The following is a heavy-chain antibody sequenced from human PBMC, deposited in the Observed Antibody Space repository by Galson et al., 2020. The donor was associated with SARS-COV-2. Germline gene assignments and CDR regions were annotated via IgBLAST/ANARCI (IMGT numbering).Heavy chain of an antibody. CDR2: SSSSGSKK. D-gene: IGHD5-12*01. Sequence: GESLKISCAASGFTFSDYYMSWIRQAPGKGLEWVSYSSSSGSKKYYADSVKGRFTISRDNVKNSLSLQMDSLRVEDTAVYFCARDQDGYNDFWGRGTLVTVSS. CDR3: ARDQDGYNDF. J-gene: IGHJ4*02. V-gene: IGHV3-11*04. CDR1: GFTFSDYY.